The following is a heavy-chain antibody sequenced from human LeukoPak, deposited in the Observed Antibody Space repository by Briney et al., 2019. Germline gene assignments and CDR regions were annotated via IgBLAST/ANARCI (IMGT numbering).Heavy chain of an antibody. CDR2: IYYSGST. Sequence: SETLSLTCTVSGGSISSYYWSWIRQPPGKGLEWIGYIYYSGSTNYNPSLKSRVTISVDTSKNQFSLKLSSVTAADTAVYYCAREGGPMTTVTTGDYWGQGTLVTVSS. J-gene: IGHJ4*02. D-gene: IGHD4-17*01. CDR3: AREGGPMTTVTTGDY. CDR1: GGSISSYY. V-gene: IGHV4-59*12.